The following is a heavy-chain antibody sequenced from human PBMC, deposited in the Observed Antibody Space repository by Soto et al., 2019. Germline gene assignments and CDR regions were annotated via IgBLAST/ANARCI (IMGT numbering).Heavy chain of an antibody. J-gene: IGHJ6*03. CDR1: GGSISSSSYY. CDR2: IYYSGST. V-gene: IGHV4-39*01. D-gene: IGHD3-10*01. Sequence: SETLSLTCTVSGGSISSSSYYWGWIRQPPGKGLEWIGSIYYSGSTYYNPSLKSRVTISVDTSKNQFSLKLSSVTAADTAVYYCARHGSYYGSGSYYPLNYYYYMDVWGKGTTVTVSS. CDR3: ARHGSYYGSGSYYPLNYYYYMDV.